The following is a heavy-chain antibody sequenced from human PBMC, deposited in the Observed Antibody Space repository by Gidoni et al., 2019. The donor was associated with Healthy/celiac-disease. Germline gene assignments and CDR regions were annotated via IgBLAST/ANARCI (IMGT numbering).Heavy chain of an antibody. J-gene: IGHJ4*02. CDR2: ISYDGSNK. V-gene: IGHV3-30*18. D-gene: IGHD1-26*01. CDR1: GFTFLSYG. CDR3: AKGEYSGSSGGSDY. Sequence: QVQLVESGGGVVQPGRSLRLSCAASGFTFLSYGMHWVRQAPGKGLEWVAVISYDGSNKYYADSVKGRFTISRDNSKNTLYLQMNSLRAEDTAVYYCAKGEYSGSSGGSDYWGQGTLVTVSS.